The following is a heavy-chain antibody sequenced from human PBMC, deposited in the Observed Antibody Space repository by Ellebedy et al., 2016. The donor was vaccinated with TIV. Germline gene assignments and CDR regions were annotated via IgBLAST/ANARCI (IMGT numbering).Heavy chain of an antibody. V-gene: IGHV4-30-4*02. CDR3: ARGDSSSSRVYY. CDR2: IYYSGST. Sequence: MPSETLSLTCTVSGGSISSGHSYRSWIRQPPGKGLEWIGYIYYSGSTYYNPSLKSPVTISTDTSKNQFSLNLSSVPAADTAVYYCARGDSSSSRVYYWGQGTLVTVSS. D-gene: IGHD6-6*01. J-gene: IGHJ4*02. CDR1: GGSISSGHSY.